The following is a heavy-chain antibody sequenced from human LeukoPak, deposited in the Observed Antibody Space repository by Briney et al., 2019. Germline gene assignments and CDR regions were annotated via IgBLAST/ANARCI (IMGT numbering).Heavy chain of an antibody. CDR1: GFTFSSYA. CDR2: ISYDGSNK. J-gene: IGHJ6*02. Sequence: GGSLRLSCAASGFTFSSYAMHWVRQAPGKGLEWVAVISYDGSNKYYADSVKGRFTISRDNSKNTLYLQMNSLRAEDTAVYYCAGDPDIVGATLAYYYGMDVWGQGTTVTVSS. V-gene: IGHV3-30-3*01. CDR3: AGDPDIVGATLAYYYGMDV. D-gene: IGHD1-26*01.